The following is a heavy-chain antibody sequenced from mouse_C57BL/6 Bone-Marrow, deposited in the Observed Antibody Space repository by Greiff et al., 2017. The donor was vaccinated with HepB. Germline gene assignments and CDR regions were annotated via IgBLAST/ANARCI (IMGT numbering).Heavy chain of an antibody. V-gene: IGHV1-81*01. CDR3: ARDPSTVVAEGFAY. CDR2: IYPRSGNT. J-gene: IGHJ3*01. CDR1: GYTFTSYG. Sequence: VQLQQSGAELARPGASVKLSCKASGYTFTSYGISWVKQRTGQGLEWIGEIYPRSGNTYYNEKFKGKATLTADKSSSTAYMELRSLTSEDSAVYFWARDPSTVVAEGFAYWGQGTLVTVSA. D-gene: IGHD1-1*01.